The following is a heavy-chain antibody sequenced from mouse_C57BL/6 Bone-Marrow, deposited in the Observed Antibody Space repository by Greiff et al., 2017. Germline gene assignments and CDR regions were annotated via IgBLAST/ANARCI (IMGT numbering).Heavy chain of an antibody. Sequence: EVKLMESGAELVRPGASVKLSCTASGFNIKDDYMHWVKQRPEQGLEWIGWIDPENGDTAYASKFQGKATITADTSSNTAYLQLSSLTSEDTAVYYCTIRRYFDYWGQGTTLTVSS. CDR3: TIRRYFDY. J-gene: IGHJ2*01. CDR1: GFNIKDDY. CDR2: IDPENGDT. V-gene: IGHV14-4*01.